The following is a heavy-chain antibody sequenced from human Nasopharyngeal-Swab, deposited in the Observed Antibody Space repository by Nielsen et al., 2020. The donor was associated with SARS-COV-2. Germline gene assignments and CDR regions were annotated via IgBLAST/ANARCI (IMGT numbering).Heavy chain of an antibody. J-gene: IGHJ6*03. V-gene: IGHV3-33*01. Sequence: GESLKISCAASGFTFSSYGMHWVRQAPGKGLEWVAVIWYDGSNKYYADSVKGRFTISRDNSKNTLYLQMNSLKTEDTAVYYCTTDHPAYYFYYYMGVWGKGTTVTVSS. CDR1: GFTFSSYG. CDR2: IWYDGSNK. CDR3: TTDHPAYYFYYYMGV.